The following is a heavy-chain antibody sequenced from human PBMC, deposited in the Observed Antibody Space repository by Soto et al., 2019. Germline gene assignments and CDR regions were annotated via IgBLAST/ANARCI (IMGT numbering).Heavy chain of an antibody. J-gene: IGHJ4*02. CDR2: IWYDGSNK. Sequence: QVQLVDSGGGVVQPGSSLRLSCAASGFSFRSHAMHWVRQAPGKGLEWVAVIWYDGSNKNYPDSVKGRFTIYRDDSHSTLSLEMNSLIPEDTAVYYCARDGVEYSGYDIDHWGQGTLVTVAS. V-gene: IGHV3-33*01. D-gene: IGHD5-12*01. CDR3: ARDGVEYSGYDIDH. CDR1: GFSFRSHA.